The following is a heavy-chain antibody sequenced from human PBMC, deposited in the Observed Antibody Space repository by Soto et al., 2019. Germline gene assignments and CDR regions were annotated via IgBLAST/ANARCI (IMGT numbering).Heavy chain of an antibody. CDR1: VGSISSSNW. J-gene: IGHJ5*02. CDR2: IYHSGST. CDR3: ARTELGYCSSTSCLGSWFDP. V-gene: IGHV4-4*02. Sequence: SETLSLTCAVSVGSISSSNWWSWVRQPPGKGLEWIGEIYHSGSTNYNPSLKSRVTISVDKSKNQFSLKLSSVTAADTAVYYCARTELGYCSSTSCLGSWFDPWGQGTLVTVSS. D-gene: IGHD2-2*01.